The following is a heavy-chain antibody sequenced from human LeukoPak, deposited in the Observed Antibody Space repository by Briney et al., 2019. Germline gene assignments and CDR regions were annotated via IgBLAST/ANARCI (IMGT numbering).Heavy chain of an antibody. J-gene: IGHJ5*02. Sequence: PSETLSLTCAVYGGSFSGYYRSWIRQPPGKGLEWIGEINHSGSTNYNPSLKSRVTISVDTSKNQFSLKLSSVTAADTAVYYCARGRGIQLWLRFDPWGQGTLVTVSS. CDR3: ARGRGIQLWLRFDP. D-gene: IGHD5-18*01. CDR2: INHSGST. V-gene: IGHV4-34*01. CDR1: GGSFSGYY.